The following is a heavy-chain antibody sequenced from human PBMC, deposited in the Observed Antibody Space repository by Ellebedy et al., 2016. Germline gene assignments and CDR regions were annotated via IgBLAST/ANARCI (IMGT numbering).Heavy chain of an antibody. CDR2: ISWNGGST. Sequence: GGSLRLXXAASGFTFDDYAMHWVRQAPGKGLEWVSGISWNGGSTGYADSVKGRFTISRDNAKNTLYLQMNSLKAEDTAVYYCARIPRRYPGSGSYYNVANWFDPWGQGTLVTVSS. V-gene: IGHV3-20*03. J-gene: IGHJ5*02. D-gene: IGHD3-10*01. CDR3: ARIPRRYPGSGSYYNVANWFDP. CDR1: GFTFDDYA.